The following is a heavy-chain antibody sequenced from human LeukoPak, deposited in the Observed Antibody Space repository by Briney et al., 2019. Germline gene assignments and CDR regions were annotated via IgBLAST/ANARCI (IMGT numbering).Heavy chain of an antibody. J-gene: IGHJ4*02. CDR3: ATDLQTYYYDSSGRPVDY. Sequence: ASVKVSCKVSGYTLTELSMHWVRQAPGKGLEWMGGFDPEDGETIYAQKFQGRVTMTEDTSTDTAYMELSSLRSEDTAVYYCATDLQTYYYDSSGRPVDYWGQGTLVTVSS. V-gene: IGHV1-24*01. D-gene: IGHD3-22*01. CDR2: FDPEDGET. CDR1: GYTLTELS.